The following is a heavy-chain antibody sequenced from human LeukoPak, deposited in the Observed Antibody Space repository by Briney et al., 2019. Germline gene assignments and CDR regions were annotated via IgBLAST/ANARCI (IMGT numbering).Heavy chain of an antibody. CDR1: GFTFSTHG. CDR3: ARDRITDFWSGYYTNYFDY. Sequence: PGGSLRLSCAASGFTFSTHGMHWVRQAPGKGLEWVAFIRYDGINKYYADSVKGRFTISRDSFKNTLYLQMNSLRPEDTAVYYCARDRITDFWSGYYTNYFDYWGQGTLVTVSS. J-gene: IGHJ4*02. CDR2: IRYDGINK. V-gene: IGHV3-30*02. D-gene: IGHD3-3*01.